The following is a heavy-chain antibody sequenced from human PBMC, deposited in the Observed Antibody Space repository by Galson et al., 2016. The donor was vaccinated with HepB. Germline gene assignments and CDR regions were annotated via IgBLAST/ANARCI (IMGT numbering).Heavy chain of an antibody. V-gene: IGHV2-5*02. J-gene: IGHJ5*02. D-gene: IGHD2-21*02. CDR2: IYWDDDK. Sequence: PALVKPTQTLTLTCTFSGFSLSSSGVGVGWIRQPPGKALEWLALIYWDDDKRYSPSLKSRLTITKDTSKNQVVLTMTNMDPVDTATYYCARETLGYCGGDCYPGGWLDPWGQGTLVTVSS. CDR3: ARETLGYCGGDCYPGGWLDP. CDR1: GFSLSSSGVG.